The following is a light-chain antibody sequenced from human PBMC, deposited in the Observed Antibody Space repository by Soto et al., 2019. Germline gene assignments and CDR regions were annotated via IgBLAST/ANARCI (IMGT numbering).Light chain of an antibody. Sequence: QSALTQPACVSGSRGQSIIISCVGRNTDVGQDKSVSWYQQGPGKAPKLLIFEVTNRPSGVSNRFSGSRSGNTASLTISGLQPDDEGDYFCVSYTDTDTLVFGTGTKVTVL. CDR3: VSYTDTDTLV. CDR1: NTDVGQDKS. J-gene: IGLJ1*01. CDR2: EVT. V-gene: IGLV2-14*01.